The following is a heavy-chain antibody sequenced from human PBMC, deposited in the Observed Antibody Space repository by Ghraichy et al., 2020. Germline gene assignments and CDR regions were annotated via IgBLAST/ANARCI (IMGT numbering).Heavy chain of an antibody. V-gene: IGHV4-34*01. J-gene: IGHJ4*02. D-gene: IGHD2-15*01. CDR1: DGSFSSYY. CDR3: AKAYCSGGSCYHDY. CDR2: INHSGST. Sequence: ESLNISCAVYDGSFSSYYWSWIRQPPGKGLEWIGEINHSGSTNYNPSLKSRVTISVDTSKNQFSLKLSSVTAADTAVYYCAKAYCSGGSCYHDYWGQGTLVTVSS.